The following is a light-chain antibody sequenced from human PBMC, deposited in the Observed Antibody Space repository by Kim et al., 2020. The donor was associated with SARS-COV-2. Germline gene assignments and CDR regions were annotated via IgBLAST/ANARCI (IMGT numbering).Light chain of an antibody. CDR3: SSYTTSSTWL. Sequence: QSALTQPASVSGSPGQSITISCTGTSSDVGAYNYVSWYQQHPGKAPKVMIYDVTKRPSGVSDRLSGSKSGNTASLTISGLQAEDEADYYCSSYTTSSTWLFGGGTK. V-gene: IGLV2-14*01. CDR2: DVT. CDR1: SSDVGAYNY. J-gene: IGLJ3*02.